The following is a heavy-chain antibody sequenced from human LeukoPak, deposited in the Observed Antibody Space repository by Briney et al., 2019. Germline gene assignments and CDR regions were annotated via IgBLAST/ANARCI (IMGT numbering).Heavy chain of an antibody. Sequence: GGSLRLSCTASGFTFSDYGMHWVRQPPGKGLEWVAIIWYDGRNKTYEDSVKGRFTISRDNSKNTLYLQMNSLRAEDTAVYYCARVGYSYGYADYWGQGTLVTVSS. CDR1: GFTFSDYG. V-gene: IGHV3-33*01. J-gene: IGHJ4*02. CDR2: IWYDGRNK. CDR3: ARVGYSYGYADY. D-gene: IGHD5-18*01.